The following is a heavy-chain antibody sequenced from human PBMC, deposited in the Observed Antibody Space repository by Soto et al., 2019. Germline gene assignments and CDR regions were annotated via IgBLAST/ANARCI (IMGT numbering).Heavy chain of an antibody. CDR3: ARDGYYYDSSGYYWNFDY. CDR1: GFSFSSYA. J-gene: IGHJ4*02. CDR2: ISNDGSNK. V-gene: IGHV3-30-3*01. D-gene: IGHD3-22*01. Sequence: ESVGGVVQPGRSLRLSCAASGFSFSSYALHWVRQAPGKGLEWLTLISNDGSNKYYADSVKGRFTISRDNTKNTVYLQMNSLRAEDTAVYYCARDGYYYDSSGYYWNFDYWGQGALVTVSS.